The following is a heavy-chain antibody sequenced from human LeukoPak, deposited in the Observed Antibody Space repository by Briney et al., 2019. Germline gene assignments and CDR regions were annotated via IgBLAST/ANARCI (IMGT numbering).Heavy chain of an antibody. J-gene: IGHJ4*02. Sequence: GESLKISCKGSGYSFTSLWICSVRQMPGKGMECMGISYPADSDTRYSPSFQGQVTISADKSISTAYLQWSSLKASDTAMYYCARPGDLSGSFFDYWGQGTLVTVSS. CDR3: ARPGDLSGSFFDY. D-gene: IGHD1-26*01. V-gene: IGHV5-51*01. CDR2: SYPADSDT. CDR1: GYSFTSLW.